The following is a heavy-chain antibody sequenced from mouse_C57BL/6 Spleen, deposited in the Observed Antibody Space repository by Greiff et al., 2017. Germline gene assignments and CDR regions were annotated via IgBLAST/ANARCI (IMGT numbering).Heavy chain of an antibody. CDR2: IHPNSGST. CDR1: GYTFTSYW. CDR3: ARWAITTVGARYFDV. D-gene: IGHD1-1*01. Sequence: VQLQQPGAELVKPGASVKLSCKASGYTFTSYWMHWVKQRPGQGLEWIGMIHPNSGSTNYNEKFKSKATLTVDKSSSTAYMQLSSLTSEDSAVYYCARWAITTVGARYFDVWGTGTTVTVSS. J-gene: IGHJ1*03. V-gene: IGHV1-64*01.